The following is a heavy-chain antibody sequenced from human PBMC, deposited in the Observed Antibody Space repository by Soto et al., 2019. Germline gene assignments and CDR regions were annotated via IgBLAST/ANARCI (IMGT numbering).Heavy chain of an antibody. CDR3: ARGRGDGGGYYDFWSGYYTSGADVDS. CDR1: GFTFSDYY. V-gene: IGHV3-11*01. D-gene: IGHD3-3*01. Sequence: QVQLVESGGGVVKPGGSLRLSCAASGFTFSDYYMSWIRQAPGKGLEWVSYISSSGSTIYYADSVKGRFTISRDNAKNSLYLQMNSLRAEDTAVYYCARGRGDGGGYYDFWSGYYTSGADVDSWGQGTLVTGSS. CDR2: ISSSGSTI. J-gene: IGHJ4*02.